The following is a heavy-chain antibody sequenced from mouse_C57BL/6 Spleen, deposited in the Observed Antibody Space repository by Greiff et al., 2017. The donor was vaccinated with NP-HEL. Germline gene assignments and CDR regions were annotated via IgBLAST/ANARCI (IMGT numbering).Heavy chain of an antibody. CDR3: ARGDYGYWYFDV. CDR1: GYTFTSYW. V-gene: IGHV1-64*01. J-gene: IGHJ1*03. Sequence: VKLQQPGAELVKPGASVKLSCKASGYTFTSYWMHWVKQRPGQGLEWIGMIHPNSGSTNYNEKFKSKATLTVDKSSSTAYMQLSSLTSEDSAVYYCARGDYGYWYFDVWGTGTTVTVSS. D-gene: IGHD2-4*01. CDR2: IHPNSGST.